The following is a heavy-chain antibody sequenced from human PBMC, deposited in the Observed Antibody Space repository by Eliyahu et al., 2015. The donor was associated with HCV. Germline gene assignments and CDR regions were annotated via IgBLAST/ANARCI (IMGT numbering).Heavy chain of an antibody. D-gene: IGHD6-19*01. CDR2: ISGSGGST. Sequence: EVQLLESGGGLVQPGGSLXLXCAASGXXFSSYAMSWVRQAXXKGLEWVSAISGSGGSTNYADSVRGRFTISRDNSKNTLYLQMISLRADDTAVYYCAKDRSSGWYNFDYWGQGTLVTVSS. J-gene: IGHJ4*02. V-gene: IGHV3-23*01. CDR1: GXXFSSYA. CDR3: AKDRSSGWYNFDY.